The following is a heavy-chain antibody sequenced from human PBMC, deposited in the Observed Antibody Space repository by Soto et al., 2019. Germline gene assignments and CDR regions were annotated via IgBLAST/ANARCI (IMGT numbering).Heavy chain of an antibody. Sequence: QVQLVESGGGLVRPGGSLRLSCAASGFRFSDYYMSWIRQAPGKGLEWVSYISHSTTYTNYPDSVEGRFTISRDNAKNPRYLQMISRSAEDTALYYCASTLISTTAIKNPPDYDYGMDVWGQGTTVTVSS. CDR2: ISHSTTYT. CDR1: GFRFSDYY. CDR3: ASTLISTTAIKNPPDYDYGMDV. D-gene: IGHD3-10*01. V-gene: IGHV3-11*06. J-gene: IGHJ6*02.